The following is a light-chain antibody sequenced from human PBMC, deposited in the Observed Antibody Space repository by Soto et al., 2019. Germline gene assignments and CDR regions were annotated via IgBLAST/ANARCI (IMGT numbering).Light chain of an antibody. CDR2: QAS. CDR3: HQYRDYPVT. CDR1: QRVAIW. Sequence: DIPMTQSPSTLSASVGDRVTITCRASQRVAIWLAWYQQTPGKAPKLLIHQASTLEDGVPSRFTGSGSGTDFTLTISSLQPDDVGTYYCHQYRDYPVTFGGGTKVEIK. V-gene: IGKV1-5*03. J-gene: IGKJ4*01.